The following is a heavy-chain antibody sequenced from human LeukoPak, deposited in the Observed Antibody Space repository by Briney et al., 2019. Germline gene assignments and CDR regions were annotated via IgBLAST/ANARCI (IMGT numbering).Heavy chain of an antibody. Sequence: PGGSLRLSCAASGFTFSSYSMNWVRQAPGKGLEWVSYISSSSTIYYADSVKGRFTISRDNAKNSLYLQMNSLRAEDTAVYYCARDLRGNYDSSRYYLAGDVFDIWGQGTMVTVSS. CDR2: ISSSSTI. J-gene: IGHJ3*02. CDR1: GFTFSSYS. D-gene: IGHD3-22*01. V-gene: IGHV3-48*04. CDR3: ARDLRGNYDSSRYYLAGDVFDI.